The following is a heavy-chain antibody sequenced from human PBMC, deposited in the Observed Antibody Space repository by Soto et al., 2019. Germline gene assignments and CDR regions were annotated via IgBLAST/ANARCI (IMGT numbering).Heavy chain of an antibody. D-gene: IGHD5-12*01. CDR2: IKQDGSEK. CDR1: GFTFSSYW. J-gene: IGHJ4*02. CDR3: ARVIGNIVATITFFDY. Sequence: EVQLVESGGGLVQPGGSLRLSCAASGFTFSSYWMSWVRQAPGKGLEWVANIKQDGSEKYYVDSVKGRFTISRDNAKNSLYLQMNSLRAEDTAVYYCARVIGNIVATITFFDYWGQGTLVTVSS. V-gene: IGHV3-7*01.